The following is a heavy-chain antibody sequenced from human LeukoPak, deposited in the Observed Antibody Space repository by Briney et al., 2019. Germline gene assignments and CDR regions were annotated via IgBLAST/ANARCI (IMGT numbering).Heavy chain of an antibody. V-gene: IGHV3-30-3*01. Sequence: GGSLRLSCAASGFTFSNYAMHWVRQAPGKGLEWVAVVSYDGTNKYSADSVKGRFTISRDNSKNTVYLQMNSLRPEDTAVYYCERDSGTNGYYFEYFHHWGQGTLVTVSS. D-gene: IGHD3-22*01. CDR2: VSYDGTNK. CDR1: GFTFSNYA. J-gene: IGHJ1*01. CDR3: ERDSGTNGYYFEYFHH.